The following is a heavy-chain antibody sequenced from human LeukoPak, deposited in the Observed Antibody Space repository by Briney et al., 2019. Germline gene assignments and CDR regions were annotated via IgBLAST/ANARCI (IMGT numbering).Heavy chain of an antibody. J-gene: IGHJ6*02. CDR2: IYYSGST. CDR1: DGSISSGGYY. Sequence: SQTLSLTCTVSDGSISSGGYYWSWIRQHPGKGLEWIGYIYYSGSTYYNPSLKSRVTISVDTSKNQFSLKLSSVTAADTAVYYCARTRYDFWSGTDMDVWGQGTTVTVSS. V-gene: IGHV4-31*03. CDR3: ARTRYDFWSGTDMDV. D-gene: IGHD3-3*01.